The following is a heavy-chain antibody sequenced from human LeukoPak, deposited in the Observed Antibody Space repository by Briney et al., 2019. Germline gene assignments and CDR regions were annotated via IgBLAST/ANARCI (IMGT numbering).Heavy chain of an antibody. J-gene: IGHJ5*02. V-gene: IGHV1-46*01. CDR1: GYTFTSYY. D-gene: IGHD2-2*02. CDR2: INPSGGST. Sequence: ASVKVSCKASGYTFTSYYMHWVRQAPGQGLEWMGIINPSGGSTSYAQKFQGRVTMTTDTSTSTAYMELRSLRSDDTAVYYCARDPLVVPAAIDWFDPWGQGTLVTVSS. CDR3: ARDPLVVPAAIDWFDP.